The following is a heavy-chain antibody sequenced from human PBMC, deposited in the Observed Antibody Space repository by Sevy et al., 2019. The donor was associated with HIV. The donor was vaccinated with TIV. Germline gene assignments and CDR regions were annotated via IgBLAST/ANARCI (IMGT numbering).Heavy chain of an antibody. CDR3: ARDVENQDIPPDY. Sequence: GRSLRLSCEVSGFTFSAFWMSWVRQAPGKGLEWVANIKPDGSRQYYGDSVKGRFTISRDNAKNSLYLQLNSLRAEDTAVYYCARDVENQDIPPDYWGQGTLVTVSS. V-gene: IGHV3-7*01. J-gene: IGHJ4*02. D-gene: IGHD2-15*01. CDR2: IKPDGSRQ. CDR1: GFTFSAFW.